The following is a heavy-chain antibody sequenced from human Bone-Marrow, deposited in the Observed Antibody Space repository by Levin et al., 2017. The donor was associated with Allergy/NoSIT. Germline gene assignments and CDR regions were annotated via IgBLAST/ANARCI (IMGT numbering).Heavy chain of an antibody. J-gene: IGHJ4*02. CDR2: ISTNTGDT. CDR3: ATLMSSVFDY. D-gene: IGHD3-22*01. CDR1: GYTFSNYA. V-gene: IGHV1-18*01. Sequence: GESLKISCKTSGYTFSNYAVSWVRQAPGQGLEWMGWISTNTGDTNYAEKFQGRVTMTTDTSTATAYLDLRNLRSDDTAVYYCATLMSSVFDYWGQGTLVTVFS.